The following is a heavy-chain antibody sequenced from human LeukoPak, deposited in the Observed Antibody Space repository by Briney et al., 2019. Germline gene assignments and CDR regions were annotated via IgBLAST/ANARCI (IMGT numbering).Heavy chain of an antibody. CDR2: IYYSGST. CDR3: ARVALVLSGVYFDY. V-gene: IGHV4-39*07. CDR1: GGSISSSSYY. D-gene: IGHD2-2*01. J-gene: IGHJ4*02. Sequence: SETLSLTCTVSGGSISSSSYYWGWIRQPPGKGLEWIGSIYYSGSTYYNPSLKSRVTISVDTSKNQFSLKLSSVTAADTAVYYCARVALVLSGVYFDYWGQGTLVTVSS.